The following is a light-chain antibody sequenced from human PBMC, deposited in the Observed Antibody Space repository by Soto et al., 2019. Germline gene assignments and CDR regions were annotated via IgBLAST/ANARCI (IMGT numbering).Light chain of an antibody. V-gene: IGKV1-12*01. J-gene: IGKJ4*01. CDR1: QDVSSW. CDR3: QQANSLPPT. CDR2: AAS. Sequence: DIQMTQSPSSVSASVGDRVTITCRASQDVSSWLAWYQQRPVKAPKLLIYAASSLQSGVPSRLSGSGSGTAFALTISSLQPDDFATYYGQQANSLPPTFGGGTKMESK.